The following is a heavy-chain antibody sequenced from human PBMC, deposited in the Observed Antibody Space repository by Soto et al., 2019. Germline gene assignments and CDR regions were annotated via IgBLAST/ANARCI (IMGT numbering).Heavy chain of an antibody. CDR2: IYSGGST. D-gene: IGHD5-18*01. Sequence: EVQLVESGGGLVQPGGSLRLSCAPSGFTVSSNYLTWVHQAPGKGLEWVSVIYSGGSTYYADSVKGRFTISRDNSKNTLYLQMNSLRAEDTAVYYCVRGRGYSYGYSMDVWGQGTTVTVSS. V-gene: IGHV3-66*01. CDR1: GFTVSSNY. CDR3: VRGRGYSYGYSMDV. J-gene: IGHJ6*02.